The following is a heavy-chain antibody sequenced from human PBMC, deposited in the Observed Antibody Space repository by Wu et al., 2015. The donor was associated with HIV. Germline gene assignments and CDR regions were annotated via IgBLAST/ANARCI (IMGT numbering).Heavy chain of an antibody. J-gene: IGHJ3*01. V-gene: IGHV1-2*02. CDR1: GYRFTGNT. CDR2: INPHSGGT. D-gene: IGHD2-2*03. Sequence: QLEQSGAEVKKPGASVKVSCKASGYRFTGNTIHWVRQAPGQGLEWVGWINPHSGGTNYAHKFQGRVTLTTDTSISIAYMEVGRLRSDDTAVYYCAREVGYAHDGTGYLRAFDLWGHGTMVTVSS. CDR3: AREVGYAHDGTGYLRAFDL.